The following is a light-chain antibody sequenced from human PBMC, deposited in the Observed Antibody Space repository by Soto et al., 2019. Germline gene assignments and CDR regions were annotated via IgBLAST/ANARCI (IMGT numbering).Light chain of an antibody. J-gene: IGKJ2*01. CDR3: QQYNSYMYT. V-gene: IGKV1-5*03. Sequence: DIQMTQSPSTLSASVGDRVTITCRASQSISSGLAWYQQKPGKAPKLLIYKASSLESGVPSRFSGSGSGTELTRTNSRLQPDDFATYYCQQYNSYMYTFGHGTKLEIK. CDR1: QSISSG. CDR2: KAS.